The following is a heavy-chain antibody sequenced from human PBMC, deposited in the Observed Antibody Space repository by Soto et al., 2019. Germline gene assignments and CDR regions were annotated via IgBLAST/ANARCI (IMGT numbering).Heavy chain of an antibody. J-gene: IGHJ3*02. Sequence: GGSLRLSCAASGFPFSTYYMSWVRQAPGKGLEWVSVIYSGGSTYYADSVKGRFTISRDNSKNTLYLQMNSLRAEDTAVYYCVTDSSGYDDAFDIWGQGTMVTVSS. V-gene: IGHV3-66*01. CDR2: IYSGGST. CDR3: VTDSSGYDDAFDI. D-gene: IGHD3-22*01. CDR1: GFPFSTYY.